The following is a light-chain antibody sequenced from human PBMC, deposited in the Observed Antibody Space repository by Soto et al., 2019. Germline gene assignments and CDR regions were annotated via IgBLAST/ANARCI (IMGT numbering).Light chain of an antibody. V-gene: IGLV2-14*01. J-gene: IGLJ1*01. CDR3: SSYTGNTYV. CDR1: NSDVGAYFY. CDR2: DVT. Sequence: QSALTQPASVSGSPGQSLTISCTGTNSDVGAYFYVSWYQQHPGKATKLLIYDVTSKPSGVSHRFSGDKSGNTASLTISGLQAGDEGDYYCSSYTGNTYVFGSGTQLTVL.